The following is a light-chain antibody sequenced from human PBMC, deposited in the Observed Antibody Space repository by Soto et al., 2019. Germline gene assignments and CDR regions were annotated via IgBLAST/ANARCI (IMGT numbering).Light chain of an antibody. CDR1: QSVLYNSNNKNY. CDR2: WAS. CDR3: QQYYSTPLS. J-gene: IGKJ4*01. V-gene: IGKV4-1*01. Sequence: DIVMTQSPASLAVSLGERATINCKSSQSVLYNSNNKNYLAWYQQKPGQPPKLLIYWASTRESGVPDRFSGSGSGADFTLTISSLQSEDVAVYYCQQYYSTPLSFGGGTKVDI.